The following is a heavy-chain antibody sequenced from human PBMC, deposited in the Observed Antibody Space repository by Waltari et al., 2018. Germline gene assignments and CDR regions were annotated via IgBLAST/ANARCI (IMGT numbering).Heavy chain of an antibody. CDR3: ARGATDNDFWSGRENYFDY. V-gene: IGHV4-34*02. J-gene: IGHJ4*02. CDR2: VYHSGTA. CDR1: GGSFSTYY. Sequence: QVQLQQWGAGLLKPSETLSLTCAVEGGSFSTYYWTWIRQPPGKGLEWIGDVYHSGTAKYNPSVQSRVAISVDTSNRQFSLRLASVTAADTAVYYCARGATDNDFWSGRENYFDYWGQGALVTVSS. D-gene: IGHD3-3*01.